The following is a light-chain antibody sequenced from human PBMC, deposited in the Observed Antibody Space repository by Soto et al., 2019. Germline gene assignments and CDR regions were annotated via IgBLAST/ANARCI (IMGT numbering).Light chain of an antibody. CDR3: QSYDATNQV. V-gene: IGLV6-57*01. CDR2: EDN. Sequence: FMLTQPHSVSESPGKTVIISCTRSSGSIASNYVQWYQQRPVSSPTTVIYEDNQRPSGVPDRFSGSIDSSSNSASLTISGLETEDEADYFCQSYDATNQVFGGGTKLTVL. CDR1: SGSIASNY. J-gene: IGLJ3*02.